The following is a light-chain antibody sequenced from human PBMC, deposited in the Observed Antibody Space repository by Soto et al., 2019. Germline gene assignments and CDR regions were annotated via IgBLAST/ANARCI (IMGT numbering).Light chain of an antibody. CDR3: LQYHNLWA. CDR1: PSVTNF. CDR2: GAF. J-gene: IGKJ1*01. V-gene: IGKV3D-15*01. Sequence: EIVLTQSPATLSLSPGERATLSCRASPSVTNFLAWYQQKPGQAPRLLIYGAFNRATGIPARFSGSGSGTEFTLTISSLQSEYFTVYSCLQYHNLWAFGQGTKVDIK.